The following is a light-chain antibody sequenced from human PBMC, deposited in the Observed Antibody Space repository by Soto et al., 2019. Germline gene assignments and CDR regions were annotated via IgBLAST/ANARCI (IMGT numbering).Light chain of an antibody. J-gene: IGKJ4*01. V-gene: IGKV1-6*01. CDR2: AAS. CDR3: LQDYNYLSLT. Sequence: IQRTQSPSSLSSSVGDRVTITCRASQGIRNDLGWYQQKPGKAPKLLIYAASSLQSGVPSRFSGSGSGTDFTLTISSLQPEDFATYYCLQDYNYLSLTFGGGTKVDIK. CDR1: QGIRND.